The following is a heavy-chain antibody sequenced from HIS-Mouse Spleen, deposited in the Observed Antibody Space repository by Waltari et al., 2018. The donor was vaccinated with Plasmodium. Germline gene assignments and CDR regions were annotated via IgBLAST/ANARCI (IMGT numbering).Heavy chain of an antibody. CDR3: ARGPGYSSGWYYFDY. J-gene: IGHJ4*02. Sequence: QVQLQPWGAGLLKPSETLSLPCAVVGGSFRGYCWSWIRQPPGKGLEWIGESNHSGSTNYNPSLKSRVTISVDTSKNQFSLKLSSVTAADTAVYYCARGPGYSSGWYYFDYWGQGTLVTVSS. CDR1: GGSFRGYC. CDR2: SNHSGST. V-gene: IGHV4-34*01. D-gene: IGHD6-19*01.